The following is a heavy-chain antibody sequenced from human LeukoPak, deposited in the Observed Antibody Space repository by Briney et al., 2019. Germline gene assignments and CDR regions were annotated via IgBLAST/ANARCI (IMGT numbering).Heavy chain of an antibody. V-gene: IGHV1-69*13. D-gene: IGHD2-2*01. J-gene: IGHJ6*03. CDR2: IIPIFGTA. CDR1: GGTFSSYA. Sequence: SVKVSCKASGGTFSSYAISWVRQAPGQGLEWMGGIIPIFGTANHAQKFQGRVTITADESTSTAYMELSSLRSEDTAVYCCASARKVVPAAMIPPHNYYYYYMDVWGKGTTVTISS. CDR3: ASARKVVPAAMIPPHNYYYYYMDV.